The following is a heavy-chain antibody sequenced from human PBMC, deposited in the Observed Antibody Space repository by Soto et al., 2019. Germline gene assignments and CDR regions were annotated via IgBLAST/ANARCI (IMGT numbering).Heavy chain of an antibody. CDR1: GASMRNYY. V-gene: IGHV4-59*01. J-gene: IGHJ4*02. CDR3: ARSGHTFDGVV. D-gene: IGHD3-16*01. Sequence: VQLQESGPGPVKPSQTLSLTCTVTGASMRNYYGSWIRQPPEKGLEYIGYMHSTGHREYNSSLKSRVAISVDTPSNQFALTLSSVTVSDTAVYYCARSGHTFDGVVWGQGILVTVSS. CDR2: MHSTGHR.